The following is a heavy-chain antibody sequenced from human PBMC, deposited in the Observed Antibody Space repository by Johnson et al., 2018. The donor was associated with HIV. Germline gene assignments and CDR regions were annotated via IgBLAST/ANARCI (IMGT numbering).Heavy chain of an antibody. CDR1: GLTFSNYA. J-gene: IGHJ3*02. Sequence: VQLVESGGGLVQPGGSLRLSCAASGLTFSNYAMRWVRQGPGKGLAWVSAIGASGGRTFYADSAKGRFTISRDNSKNTLYLQMNSLRAEDTAVYYCAKPRYYDNAFEMWGQGTMVTVSS. CDR3: AKPRYYDNAFEM. V-gene: IGHV3-23*04. D-gene: IGHD3-16*01. CDR2: IGASGGRT.